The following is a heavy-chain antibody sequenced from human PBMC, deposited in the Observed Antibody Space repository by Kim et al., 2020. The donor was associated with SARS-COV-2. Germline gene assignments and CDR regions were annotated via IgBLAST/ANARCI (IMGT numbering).Heavy chain of an antibody. CDR1: GGTFSSYA. J-gene: IGHJ6*03. CDR3: ARVRYSSSPYYYYYYMDV. D-gene: IGHD6-6*01. V-gene: IGHV1-69*04. CDR2: IIPILGIA. Sequence: SVKVSCKASGGTFSSYAISWVRQAPGQGLEWMGRIIPILGIANYAQKFQGRVTITADKSTSTAYMELSSLRSEYTAVYYCARVRYSSSPYYYYYYMDVWGKGTTVTVSS.